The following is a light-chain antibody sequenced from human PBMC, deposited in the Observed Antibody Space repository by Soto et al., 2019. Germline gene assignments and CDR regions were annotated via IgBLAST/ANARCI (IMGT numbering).Light chain of an antibody. Sequence: EIVLTQSPGTLSLSPGERATLSCRASQSVSGSYLAWYQQKPGQAPRLLIYGASSRATDIPDRFTGSGSGADFTLTISRLEPEDFAVYYCQHYGNSPRTFGQGTKVEVK. CDR2: GAS. CDR3: QHYGNSPRT. J-gene: IGKJ1*01. CDR1: QSVSGSY. V-gene: IGKV3-20*01.